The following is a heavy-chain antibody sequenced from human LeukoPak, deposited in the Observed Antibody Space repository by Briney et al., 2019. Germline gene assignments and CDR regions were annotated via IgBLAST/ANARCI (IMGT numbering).Heavy chain of an antibody. CDR1: GGSFSGYY. V-gene: IGHV4-34*01. Sequence: SETLSLTCAIYGGSFSGYYWSWIRQPPGKGLEWIGEITPSGSTNYNPSLKSRVSISIDTSKKKLSLRLTSVTAADSAVYYCASSFYYDSRDYWGRGTLVTVSS. D-gene: IGHD3-22*01. CDR2: ITPSGST. CDR3: ASSFYYDSRDY. J-gene: IGHJ4*02.